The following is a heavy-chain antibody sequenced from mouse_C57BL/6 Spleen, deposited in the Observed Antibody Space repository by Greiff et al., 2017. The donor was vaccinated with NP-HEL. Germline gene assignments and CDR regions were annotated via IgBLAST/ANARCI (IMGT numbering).Heavy chain of an antibody. D-gene: IGHD1-1*01. CDR1: GFTFTDYY. Sequence: EVMLVESGGGLVQPGGSLSLSCAASGFTFTDYYMSWVRQPPGKALEWLGFIRNKANGYTTEYSASVKGRFTISRDNSQSILYLQMNALRAEDSATYYCARSRTVVGYYFDYWGQGTTLTVSS. CDR3: ARSRTVVGYYFDY. J-gene: IGHJ2*01. V-gene: IGHV7-3*01. CDR2: IRNKANGYTT.